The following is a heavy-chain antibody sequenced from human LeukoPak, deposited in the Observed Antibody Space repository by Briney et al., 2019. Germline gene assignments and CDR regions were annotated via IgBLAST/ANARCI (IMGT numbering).Heavy chain of an antibody. D-gene: IGHD3-10*01. V-gene: IGHV3-30*04. J-gene: IGHJ5*02. CDR1: GFTFSSYA. Sequence: GGSLRLSCAASGFTFSSYAMHWVRQAPGKGLEWVAVISYDGSNKYYADSVKGRFTISRDNSKNTLYLQMNSLRAEDTAVYYCARELWFGELSHTLDPWGQGTLVTVSS. CDR3: ARELWFGELSHTLDP. CDR2: ISYDGSNK.